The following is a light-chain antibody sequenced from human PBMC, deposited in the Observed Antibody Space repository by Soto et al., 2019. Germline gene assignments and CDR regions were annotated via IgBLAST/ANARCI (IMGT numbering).Light chain of an antibody. CDR3: LLSYSGARGV. J-gene: IGLJ2*01. CDR2: DTS. V-gene: IGLV7-46*01. CDR1: TGAVTSGHY. Sequence: QAVVTQEPSLTVSTGETVTLTCGSCTGAVTSGHYPYWFQQRPGQAPRTLIYDTSNTHSLTPARFSGSLLGGKAALTLSGAQPEDAADYYCLLSYSGARGVFGGGTKLTVL.